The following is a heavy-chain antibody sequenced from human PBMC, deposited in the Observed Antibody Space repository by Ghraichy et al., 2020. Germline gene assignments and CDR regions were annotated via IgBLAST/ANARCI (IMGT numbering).Heavy chain of an antibody. CDR1: GSTFSPYW. D-gene: IGHD1-1*01. Sequence: GGSPRLSCVASGSTFSPYWMHWVRQAPGKGLVWVSRINGDGSLIHYADSVKGRVTISRDNAKKTLSLQMNSLRAEDTAVYYCAQEGNWNLDYWGQGTQVTVSS. CDR3: AQEGNWNLDY. V-gene: IGHV3-74*01. CDR2: INGDGSLI. J-gene: IGHJ4*02.